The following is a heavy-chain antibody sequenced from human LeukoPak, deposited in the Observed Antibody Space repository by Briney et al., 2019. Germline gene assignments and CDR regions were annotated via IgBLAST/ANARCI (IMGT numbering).Heavy chain of an antibody. CDR3: AKDLFDSSGYYYYYYYYGMDV. V-gene: IGHV3-30*18. J-gene: IGHJ6*02. CDR1: GFTFSSYG. CDR2: ISYDGSNK. D-gene: IGHD3-22*01. Sequence: GGSLRLSCAASGFTFSSYGMHWVRQAPGKGLEWVAVISYDGSNKYYADSVKGRFTISRDNSKNTLYLQMNSLRAEDTAVYYCAKDLFDSSGYYYYYYYYGMDVWGQGTTVTVSS.